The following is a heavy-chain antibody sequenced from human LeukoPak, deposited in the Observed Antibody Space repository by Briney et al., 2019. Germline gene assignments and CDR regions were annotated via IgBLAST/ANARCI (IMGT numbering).Heavy chain of an antibody. J-gene: IGHJ4*02. CDR1: GGSISSYY. D-gene: IGHD3-10*01. CDR2: IYYSGST. Sequence: SETLSLTCTVSGGSISSYYWSWIRQPPGKGLEWIGYIYYSGSTNYNPSPKSRVTISVDTSKNQFSLKLSSVTAADTAVYYCARMTASGGNYDYWGQGTLVTVSS. V-gene: IGHV4-59*12. CDR3: ARMTASGGNYDY.